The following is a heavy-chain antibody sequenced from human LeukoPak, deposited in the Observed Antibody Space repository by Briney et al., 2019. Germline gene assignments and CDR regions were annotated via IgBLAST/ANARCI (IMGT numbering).Heavy chain of an antibody. CDR2: ISSSSSYT. D-gene: IGHD3-22*01. Sequence: PGGSLRLSCAASGFTFSDYYMSWIRLAPGKGLEWASYISSSSSYTNYADSVKGRFTISRDNAKNSLYLQMNSLRAEDTAVYYCARDGDYYDSSGYYYVGYFDLWGRGTLVTVSS. CDR3: ARDGDYYDSSGYYYVGYFDL. CDR1: GFTFSDYY. J-gene: IGHJ2*01. V-gene: IGHV3-11*05.